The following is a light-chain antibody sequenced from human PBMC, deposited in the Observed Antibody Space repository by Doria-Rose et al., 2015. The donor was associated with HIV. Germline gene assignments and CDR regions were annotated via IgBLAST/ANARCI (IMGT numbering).Light chain of an antibody. CDR3: KKPLQIPAA. V-gene: IGKV2-28*01. J-gene: IGKJ5*01. CDR1: QSILHRNGYDY. Sequence: SWRSGQSILHRNGYDYLLWSLQQPGQSQQLLMYLGSNRASGVPDRFSGSGSGADLTMKIRRVEGEDVGIYYCKKPLQIPAAFGQGTRREIK. CDR2: LGS.